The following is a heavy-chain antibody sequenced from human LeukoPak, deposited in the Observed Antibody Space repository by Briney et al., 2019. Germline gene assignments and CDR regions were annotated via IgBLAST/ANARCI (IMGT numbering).Heavy chain of an antibody. J-gene: IGHJ4*02. V-gene: IGHV3-30*04. Sequence: GGSLRLSCAASGFTFSSYAMHWVRQAPGKGLEWVAVISYDGSNKYYADSVKGRFTISRDNSKNTLYLQMNGPRAEDTAVYYCARDPIAAAGSLHFDYWGQGTLVTVSS. CDR3: ARDPIAAAGSLHFDY. CDR1: GFTFSSYA. CDR2: ISYDGSNK. D-gene: IGHD6-13*01.